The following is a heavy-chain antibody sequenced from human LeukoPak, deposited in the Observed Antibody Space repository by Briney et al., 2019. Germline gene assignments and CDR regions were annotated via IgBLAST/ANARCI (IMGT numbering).Heavy chain of an antibody. CDR2: ISWNSGRI. V-gene: IGHV3-9*02. CDR1: GLTSDDYA. J-gene: IGHJ4*02. Sequence: GGSLRLSCAVSGLTSDDYAMHWVRQVPGKGPEWVSSISWNSGRIDYADSVKGRFTISRDNAKNSLYLQMNSLRAEDTAVYYCAKATLRYFDWTDLDYWGQGTLVTVSS. CDR3: AKATLRYFDWTDLDY. D-gene: IGHD3-9*01.